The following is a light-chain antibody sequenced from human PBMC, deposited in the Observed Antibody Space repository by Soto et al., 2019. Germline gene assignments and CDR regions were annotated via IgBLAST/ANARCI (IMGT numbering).Light chain of an antibody. V-gene: IGKV3-15*01. CDR3: QQYNNWPYT. J-gene: IGKJ2*01. Sequence: EIVMTQSPATLSVSPGERATLSCRASQSVSSNLAWYQQKPGQAPRLLIYGASTRATGIPARFSGSRSGTEFTLTISSLHSEDCAVYYCQQYNNWPYTFGQGTKLEIK. CDR2: GAS. CDR1: QSVSSN.